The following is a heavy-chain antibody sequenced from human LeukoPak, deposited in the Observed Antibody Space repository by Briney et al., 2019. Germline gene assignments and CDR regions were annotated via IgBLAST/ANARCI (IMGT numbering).Heavy chain of an antibody. CDR3: ARGCRRKGDYRFYYYYDIDV. Sequence: SETLSLTCAVYGGSFSGYYWRWTRHHPGEGLEWIGEINHSGSTNYNPSLKSRVPISVDTSNNQFSLKLSSVTAADTAVYYCARGCRRKGDYRFYYYYDIDVWGKGTTVSVSS. CDR1: GGSFSGYY. J-gene: IGHJ6*03. V-gene: IGHV4-34*01. D-gene: IGHD4-17*01. CDR2: INHSGST.